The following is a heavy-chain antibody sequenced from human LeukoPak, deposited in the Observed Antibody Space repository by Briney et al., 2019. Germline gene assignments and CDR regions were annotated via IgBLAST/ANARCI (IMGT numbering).Heavy chain of an antibody. D-gene: IGHD3-10*01. J-gene: IGHJ4*02. CDR3: ARSLGGGFGEFFDY. CDR1: GGSISSSSYY. Sequence: SETLSLTCTVSGGSISSSSYYWGWIRQPPGKGLEWIGRIYDSGSTYYNPSLKSRVTISVDTSKNQFSLKLSSVTAADTAVYYCARSLGGGFGEFFDYWGQGTLVTVSS. CDR2: IYDSGST. V-gene: IGHV4-39*01.